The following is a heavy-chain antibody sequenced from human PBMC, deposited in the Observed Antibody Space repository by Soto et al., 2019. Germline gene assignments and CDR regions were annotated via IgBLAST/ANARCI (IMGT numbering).Heavy chain of an antibody. CDR3: SHRQPSGCLTD. Sequence: QITLKESGPTLVKPTQTLTLTCTFSGFSLSTSGVAVGWIRQPPGKALEWLALIHWDDDKRYSPSLKSRVTITKYTAKSQVVLTITNMDPVDTATYYCSHRQPSGCLTDWGQGTLVTVSS. CDR1: GFSLSTSGVA. J-gene: IGHJ4*02. D-gene: IGHD3-9*01. V-gene: IGHV2-5*02. CDR2: IHWDDDK.